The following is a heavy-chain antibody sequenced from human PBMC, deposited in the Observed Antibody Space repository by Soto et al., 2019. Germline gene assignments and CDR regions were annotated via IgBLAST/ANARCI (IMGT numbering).Heavy chain of an antibody. CDR1: GFTFSSYA. CDR2: ISGSGGST. J-gene: IGHJ4*02. D-gene: IGHD6-19*01. V-gene: IGHV3-23*01. Sequence: EVQLLESGGGLVQPGGSLRLSCAAPGFTFSSYAMSWVRQAPGKGLEWVSAISGSGGSTYYADSVKGRFTISRDNSKNTLYLQMNSLRAEDTAVYYCAKDSGYSSGWFISVDYWGQGTLVTVSS. CDR3: AKDSGYSSGWFISVDY.